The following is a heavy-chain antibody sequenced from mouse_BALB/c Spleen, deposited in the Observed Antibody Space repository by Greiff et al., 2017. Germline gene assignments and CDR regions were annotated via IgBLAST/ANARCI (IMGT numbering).Heavy chain of an antibody. CDR1: GYTFTDYN. V-gene: IGHV1-18*01. CDR3: ARRANYYGSSYRYFDV. Sequence: VQLKQSGPELVKPGASVKIPCKASGYTFTDYNMDWVKQSHGKSLEWIGDINPNNGGTIYNQKFKGKATLTVDKSSSTAYMELRSLTSEDTAVYYCARRANYYGSSYRYFDVWGAGTTVTVSS. D-gene: IGHD1-1*01. CDR2: INPNNGGT. J-gene: IGHJ1*01.